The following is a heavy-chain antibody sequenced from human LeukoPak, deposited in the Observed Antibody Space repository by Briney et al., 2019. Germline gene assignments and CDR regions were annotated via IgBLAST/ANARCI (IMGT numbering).Heavy chain of an antibody. Sequence: PGGSLRLSCAASGFTFSSYAMHWVRQAPGKGLEWVSGISGSGDTTYYADSVKGRFTISRDNSKNTLYLQMNSLRAEDTALYYCAKGHQVTTFYSAFDIWGQGTMVTVSS. J-gene: IGHJ3*02. CDR1: GFTFSSYA. D-gene: IGHD4-17*01. CDR3: AKGHQVTTFYSAFDI. V-gene: IGHV3-23*01. CDR2: ISGSGDTT.